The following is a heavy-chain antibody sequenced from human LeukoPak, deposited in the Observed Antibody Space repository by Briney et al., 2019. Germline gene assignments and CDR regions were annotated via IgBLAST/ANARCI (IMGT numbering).Heavy chain of an antibody. D-gene: IGHD6-19*01. CDR2: IDSSGSII. Sequence: PGGSLRLSCAGSGFTVIDYYMSWIRQAPGKGLEWVSYIDSSGSIIYYADSVKGRFTISRDNAKNSLYLQMNSLRAEGTAGYYWAVAVAARSEYFQQWGQGTLVTVSS. CDR3: AVAVAARSEYFQQ. V-gene: IGHV3-11*01. J-gene: IGHJ1*01. CDR1: GFTVIDYY.